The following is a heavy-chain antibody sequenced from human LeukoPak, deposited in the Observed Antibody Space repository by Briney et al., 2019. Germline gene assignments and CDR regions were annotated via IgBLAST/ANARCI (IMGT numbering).Heavy chain of an antibody. CDR2: ISGSGGST. CDR1: GFTFSSYS. D-gene: IGHD3-9*01. CDR3: TRRTPRGEVGDILTGYSDY. J-gene: IGHJ4*02. V-gene: IGHV3-23*01. Sequence: SGGSLRLSCAASGFTFSSYSMNWVRQAPGKGLEWVSAISGSGGSTYYADFVKGRFTISRDNSKNTLYLQMNSLRAEDTAVYYCTRRTPRGEVGDILTGYSDYWGQGTLVTVSS.